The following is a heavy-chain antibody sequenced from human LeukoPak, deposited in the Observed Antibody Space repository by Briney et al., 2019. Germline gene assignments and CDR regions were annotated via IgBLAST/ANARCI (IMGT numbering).Heavy chain of an antibody. J-gene: IGHJ5*02. CDR2: IIPIFGTA. CDR3: ALESFWSGYFWFDP. Sequence: ASVKVSCKASGGTFSSYAISWVRQAPGQGLEWMGGIIPIFGTANYAQKFQGRVTITTDESTSTAYMELSSLRSEDTAVYYCALESFWSGYFWFDPWGQGTQVTVSS. CDR1: GGTFSSYA. D-gene: IGHD3-3*01. V-gene: IGHV1-69*05.